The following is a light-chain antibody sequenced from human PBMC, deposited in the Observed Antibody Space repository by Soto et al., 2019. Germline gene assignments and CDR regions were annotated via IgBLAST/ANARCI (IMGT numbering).Light chain of an antibody. CDR2: EAS. CDR3: HQYYSYWT. J-gene: IGKJ1*01. CDR1: QSISNW. V-gene: IGKV1-5*01. Sequence: DIQMTQSPSTLSAYVGDRVTITCRASQSISNWLAWYQQTPGKAPKLLIYEASRVQSGVPSRVSGSGSGTEFTLTISSLKPEDFATYYCHQYYSYWTFAQGTKV.